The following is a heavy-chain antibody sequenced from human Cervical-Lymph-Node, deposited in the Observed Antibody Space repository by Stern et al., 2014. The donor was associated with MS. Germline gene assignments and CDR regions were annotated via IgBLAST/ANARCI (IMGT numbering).Heavy chain of an antibody. V-gene: IGHV3-7*01. Sequence: VQLVESGGGLVQPGGSLRLSCVASGFSFGTSWMSWVRQPPGRGLGWVANIRQDGYDKFYVDSVKGRFTISRDNARNSLYLQMNSLTVADTAVYYCARDRRAFLDYWGQGTHVAVSS. D-gene: IGHD2/OR15-2a*01. J-gene: IGHJ4*02. CDR2: IRQDGYDK. CDR1: GFSFGTSW. CDR3: ARDRRAFLDY.